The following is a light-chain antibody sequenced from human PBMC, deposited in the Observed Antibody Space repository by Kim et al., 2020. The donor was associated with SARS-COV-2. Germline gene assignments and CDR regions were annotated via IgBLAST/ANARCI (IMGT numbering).Light chain of an antibody. J-gene: IGKJ2*03. CDR2: AAS. CDR3: QQSYSTLYS. Sequence: AGVGERVASAGVASQSISSYLNWYQQKPGKAPKLLIYAASSLQSGVPSRFSGSGSGTDFTLTISSLQPEDFATYYCQQSYSTLYSFGQGTKLEIK. CDR1: QSISSY. V-gene: IGKV1-39*01.